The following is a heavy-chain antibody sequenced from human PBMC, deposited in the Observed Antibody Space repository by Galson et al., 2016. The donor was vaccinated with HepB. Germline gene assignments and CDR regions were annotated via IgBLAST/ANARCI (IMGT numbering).Heavy chain of an antibody. CDR1: GFNFNDFS. CDR2: ISGTGSRI. J-gene: IGHJ4*02. CDR3: ARGGRTYSTSPYFDS. V-gene: IGHV3-11*01. D-gene: IGHD6-6*01. Sequence: SLRLSCAVSGFNFNDFSMNWIRQAPGKGLEWLSYISGTGSRILYADSVRGRFTISRDNAKNSLYLQMNSLRAEDTAVYYCARGGRTYSTSPYFDSWGQGTLVTVSS.